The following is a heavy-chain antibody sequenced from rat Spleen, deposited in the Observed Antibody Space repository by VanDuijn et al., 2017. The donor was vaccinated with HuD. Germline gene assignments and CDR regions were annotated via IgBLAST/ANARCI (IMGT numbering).Heavy chain of an antibody. Sequence: QVQLKESGPGRVQPFPTLSLTCTSSGFSLTSYTVRWVRQPPGKGREWIAAISSGGNTYYNSALKYRLSISRDTSKSQFFLKMNSLQTEDTAMYFCARSRGYSSPDYWGQGVMVTVSS. CDR1: GFSLTSYT. CDR2: ISSGGNT. V-gene: IGHV2-6*01. D-gene: IGHD1-2*01. CDR3: ARSRGYSSPDY. J-gene: IGHJ2*01.